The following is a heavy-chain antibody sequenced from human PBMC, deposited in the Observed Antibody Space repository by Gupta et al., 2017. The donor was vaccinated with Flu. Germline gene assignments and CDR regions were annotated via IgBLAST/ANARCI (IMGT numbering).Heavy chain of an antibody. CDR3: ARDLLKIRGENVPPRRFDP. Sequence: WTWIRQRPGKGLEWIGHVYYSGDTYYNPSLKSRVVISLDRSNNQFSLTLTSVTAADTAVYFCARDLLKIRGENVPPRRFDPWGQGTLVTVSS. CDR2: VYYSGDT. V-gene: IGHV4-31*02. D-gene: IGHD3-10*01. J-gene: IGHJ5*02.